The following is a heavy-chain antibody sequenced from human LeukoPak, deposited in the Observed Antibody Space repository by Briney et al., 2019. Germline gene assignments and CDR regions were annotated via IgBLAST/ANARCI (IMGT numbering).Heavy chain of an antibody. D-gene: IGHD6-13*01. Sequence: GRSLRLSCAASGFIFSSYNMNWVRQAPGKGLEWVSFISSSSSYIYYADSVKGRFTISRDNAKNSLYLQMNSLRAEDTAVYYCARAPGYRSFLDYWGQGTLVTVSS. CDR1: GFIFSSYN. CDR2: ISSSSSYI. J-gene: IGHJ4*02. CDR3: ARAPGYRSFLDY. V-gene: IGHV3-21*01.